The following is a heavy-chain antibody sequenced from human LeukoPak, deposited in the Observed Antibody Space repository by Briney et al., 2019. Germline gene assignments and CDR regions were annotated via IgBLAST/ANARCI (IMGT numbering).Heavy chain of an antibody. J-gene: IGHJ4*02. D-gene: IGHD2-2*02. CDR1: GFTFSNYA. CDR2: ISGSSGRT. V-gene: IGHV3-23*01. CDR3: ARGPIPDY. Sequence: PGGSLRLSCAASGFTFSNYAMNWVRQAPGKGLEWVSAISGSSGRTYYADSVKGRFTISRDNSKNTLYLQMNSLRAEDTAVYYCARGPIPDYWGQGTLVTVSS.